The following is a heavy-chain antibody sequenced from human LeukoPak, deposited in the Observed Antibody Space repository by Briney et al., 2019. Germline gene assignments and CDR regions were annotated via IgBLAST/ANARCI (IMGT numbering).Heavy chain of an antibody. CDR3: ARVDCSSTSCYGFGDAFDI. D-gene: IGHD2-2*01. CDR1: GFTFSSYS. V-gene: IGHV3-48*01. Sequence: GGSLRLSCAASGFTFSSYSMNWVRQAPGKGLEWVSYISSSSSTIYYADSVKGRFTISRDNAKNSLYLQMNSLRAEDTAVYYCARVDCSSTSCYGFGDAFDIWGQGTMVTVSS. J-gene: IGHJ3*02. CDR2: ISSSSSTI.